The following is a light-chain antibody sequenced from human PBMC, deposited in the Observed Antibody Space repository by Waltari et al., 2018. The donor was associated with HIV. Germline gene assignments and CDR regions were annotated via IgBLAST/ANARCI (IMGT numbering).Light chain of an antibody. CDR1: QSVVNNY. Sequence: IVLTQSPGTLSVSPGERATLSCRASQSVVNNYLGWYQQKPGQAPRLLIYGVSNRATDVPDRFSGSGSGTDFTLTISRLEPEDFAVFYCQQYGTSPITFGQGTRLEIK. J-gene: IGKJ5*01. V-gene: IGKV3-20*01. CDR2: GVS. CDR3: QQYGTSPIT.